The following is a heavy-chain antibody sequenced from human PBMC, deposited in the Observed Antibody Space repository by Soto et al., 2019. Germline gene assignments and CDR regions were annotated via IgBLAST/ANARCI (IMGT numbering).Heavy chain of an antibody. Sequence: QVQLVQSGAEVKKPGSSVKVSCKASGGTFSSYAISWVRQAPGQGLEWMGGIIPIFGTANYAQKIQGRVTITADESTSTAYMELSSLRSEDTAVYYCARDGPYYYDSSPLSPYYGMAVWGQGTTVTVSS. V-gene: IGHV1-69*12. J-gene: IGHJ6*02. CDR1: GGTFSSYA. D-gene: IGHD3-22*01. CDR3: ARDGPYYYDSSPLSPYYGMAV. CDR2: IIPIFGTA.